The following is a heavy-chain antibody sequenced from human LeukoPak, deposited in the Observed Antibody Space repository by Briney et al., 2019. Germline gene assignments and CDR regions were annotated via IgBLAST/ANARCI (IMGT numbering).Heavy chain of an antibody. CDR2: IYYSGSS. V-gene: IGHV4-39*01. CDR3: ARLAQGSGTYGFDY. J-gene: IGHJ4*02. Sequence: SETLSLTCTVSGGSISSSSYYWGWVRQPPGKGLEWIATIYYSGSSYYNPSLKSRVTISVDTSKNQFSLKLSSVTAADTAVYYCARLAQGSGTYGFDYWGQGTLVTVSS. CDR1: GGSISSSSYY. D-gene: IGHD3-10*01.